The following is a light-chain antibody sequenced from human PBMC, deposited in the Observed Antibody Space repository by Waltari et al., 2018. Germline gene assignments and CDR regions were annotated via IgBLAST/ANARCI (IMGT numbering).Light chain of an antibody. CDR2: SAS. V-gene: IGKV1-12*01. CDR3: QQGNSFPPT. Sequence: DIQMTQSPSSVAASVGDSVTITCRASQGISSWLAWYQQKPGSAPKVLIYSASTLQTGVPSRFSGSGSGTDFTLTIDSLQPEDFATYYCQQGNSFPPTFGQGTKVEIK. CDR1: QGISSW. J-gene: IGKJ1*01.